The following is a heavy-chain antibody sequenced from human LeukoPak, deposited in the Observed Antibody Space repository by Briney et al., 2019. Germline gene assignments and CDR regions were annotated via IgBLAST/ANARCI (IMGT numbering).Heavy chain of an antibody. CDR3: ARQISGNKDY. D-gene: IGHD1/OR15-1a*01. CDR2: IFYREGFSYGGTT. CDR1: GVAISGYY. V-gene: IGHV4-59*05. Sequence: SETLSLTCTVSGVAISGYYWIWIRQSPGGGLEYSRSIFYREGFSYGGTTFYNPSLQSRVTISVDTSKNAFSLTLSSVTAADTAVYYCARQISGNKDYWGQGILVTVSS. J-gene: IGHJ4*02.